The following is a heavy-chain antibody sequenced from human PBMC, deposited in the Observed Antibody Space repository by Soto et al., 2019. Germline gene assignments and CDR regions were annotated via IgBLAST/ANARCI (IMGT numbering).Heavy chain of an antibody. CDR3: AADDSSGWYWFDY. D-gene: IGHD6-19*01. CDR1: GFTFTSSA. CDR2: IVVGSGNT. Sequence: ASVKVSYKASGFTFTSSAVQWVRQARGQRLEWIGWIVVGSGNTNYAQKFQERVTITRDMSTSTAYMELSSLRSEDTAVYYCAADDSSGWYWFDYWGQGTLVTVSS. J-gene: IGHJ4*02. V-gene: IGHV1-58*01.